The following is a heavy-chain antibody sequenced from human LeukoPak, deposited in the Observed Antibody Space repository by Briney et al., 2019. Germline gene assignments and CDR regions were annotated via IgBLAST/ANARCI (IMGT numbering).Heavy chain of an antibody. V-gene: IGHV3-7*03. D-gene: IGHD3-3*01. CDR1: GFTFSSYW. Sequence: GGSLRLSCAASGFTFSSYWMSWVRQAPGKGLEWVANIKQDGSEKYYVDSVKGRFTISRDNSKNTPYLQMNSLRAEDTAVYYCAKDPVLRFLEWPAHNWFDPWGQGTLVTVSS. CDR2: IKQDGSEK. CDR3: AKDPVLRFLEWPAHNWFDP. J-gene: IGHJ5*02.